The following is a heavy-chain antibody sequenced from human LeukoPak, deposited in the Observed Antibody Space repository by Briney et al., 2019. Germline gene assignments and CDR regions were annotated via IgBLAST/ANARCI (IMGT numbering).Heavy chain of an antibody. D-gene: IGHD2-2*01. Sequence: GASVKVSCKASGYTFTGYYMHWVRQAPGQGLEWMGWINPNSGGTNYAQKFQGRVTMTRDTSISTAYMELSRLRSDDTAVYYCARDDSIVVVPAALGGPGIWGQGTMVTVSS. CDR2: INPNSGGT. CDR1: GYTFTGYY. J-gene: IGHJ3*02. V-gene: IGHV1-2*02. CDR3: ARDDSIVVVPAALGGPGI.